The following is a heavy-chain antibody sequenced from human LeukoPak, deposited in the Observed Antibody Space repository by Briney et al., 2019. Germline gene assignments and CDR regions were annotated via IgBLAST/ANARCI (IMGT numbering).Heavy chain of an antibody. Sequence: GGSLRLSCAAPGFTFSSYSMNWVRQAPGKGLEWVSYISSSSSTIYYADSVKGRFTISRDNAKNSLYLQMNSLRAEDTAVYYCAREYYDFWSCYSGFGYWGQGTLVTVSS. CDR1: GFTFSSYS. V-gene: IGHV3-48*01. CDR2: ISSSSSTI. J-gene: IGHJ4*02. CDR3: AREYYDFWSCYSGFGY. D-gene: IGHD3-3*01.